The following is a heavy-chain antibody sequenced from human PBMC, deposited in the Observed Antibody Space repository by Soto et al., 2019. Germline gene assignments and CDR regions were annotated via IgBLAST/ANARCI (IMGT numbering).Heavy chain of an antibody. V-gene: IGHV3-20*04. CDR3: ARATQSYYDTSGYPYFDY. Sequence: GGSLRLSCAASGFTFDEYALTWVRQAPGKGLEWVAGINWNGGSKGYADSVKGRFTISRDNAKSSLYLQMNNLRAEDTAFYFCARATQSYYDTSGYPYFDYWGQGTRVTVSS. J-gene: IGHJ4*02. CDR1: GFTFDEYA. CDR2: INWNGGSK. D-gene: IGHD3-22*01.